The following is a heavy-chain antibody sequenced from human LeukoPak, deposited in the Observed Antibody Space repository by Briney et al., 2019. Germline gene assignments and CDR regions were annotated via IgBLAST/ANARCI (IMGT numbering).Heavy chain of an antibody. CDR2: VRSKAYGGTT. D-gene: IGHD2-15*01. CDR1: GFTFGDYA. J-gene: IGHJ4*02. Sequence: PGGSLRLSCTASGFTFGDYAMSWVRQASGKGLEWVSFVRSKAYGGTTEYAASVKGRFTISRDDSKSIAYLQMNSLKTEDTAVYYCTRVSLVAASVFFDYWGQGTLVTVSS. V-gene: IGHV3-49*04. CDR3: TRVSLVAASVFFDY.